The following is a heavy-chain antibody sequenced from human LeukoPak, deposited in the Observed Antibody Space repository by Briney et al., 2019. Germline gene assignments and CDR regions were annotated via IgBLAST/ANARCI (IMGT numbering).Heavy chain of an antibody. Sequence: GGSLRLSCAASGFTFSSYAMSWVRQAPGKGLEWVSAISGSGGSTYYADSVKGRFTISRDNSKNTLYLQMNSLRAEDTAVYYCAKRTGVVPAARMGFDYWGQGTLVTVSS. CDR2: ISGSGGST. J-gene: IGHJ4*02. D-gene: IGHD2-2*01. V-gene: IGHV3-23*01. CDR3: AKRTGVVPAARMGFDY. CDR1: GFTFSSYA.